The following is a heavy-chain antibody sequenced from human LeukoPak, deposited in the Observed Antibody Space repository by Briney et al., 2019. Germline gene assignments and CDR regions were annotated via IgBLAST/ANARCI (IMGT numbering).Heavy chain of an antibody. CDR1: GFTFSTSW. D-gene: IGHD3-22*01. Sequence: RAGGSLRLSCAASGFTFSTSWMTWVRQAPGKGLEWVANIKQDGSEKYYVDSVKGRFTISRDNAKNSLYPQMNSLRAEDTAVYYCARDYYDSSGYSSDYWGQGTLVTVSS. CDR2: IKQDGSEK. CDR3: ARDYYDSSGYSSDY. J-gene: IGHJ4*02. V-gene: IGHV3-7*01.